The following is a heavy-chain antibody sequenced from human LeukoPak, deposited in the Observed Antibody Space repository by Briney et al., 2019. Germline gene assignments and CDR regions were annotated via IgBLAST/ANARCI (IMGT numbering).Heavy chain of an antibody. CDR2: IYYSGST. D-gene: IGHD3-22*01. CDR1: GGSISSSSYY. J-gene: IGHJ5*02. CDR3: ARHKSLPTPAYPTMIVGINWFDP. Sequence: SETLSLTCTVSGGSISSSSYYWGWIRQPPGKGLEWIGSIYYSGSTYYNPSLKSRVTISVDTSKNQFSLKLSSVTAADTAVYYCARHKSLPTPAYPTMIVGINWFDPWGQGTLVTVSS. V-gene: IGHV4-39*01.